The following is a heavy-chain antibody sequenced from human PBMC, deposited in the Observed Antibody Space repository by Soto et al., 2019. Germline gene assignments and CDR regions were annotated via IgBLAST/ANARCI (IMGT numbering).Heavy chain of an antibody. D-gene: IGHD2-2*01. CDR3: GRCSSTSCHLGADY. J-gene: IGHJ4*02. CDR1: GFTFSTYA. CDR2: ISYDGSNK. V-gene: IGHV3-30-3*01. Sequence: VQLVESGGGVVQPGRSLRLSCAASGFTFSTYAMHWVHQAPGKGLEWVALISYDGSNKYYADSVKGRFTISRDNSKNTLYLQMNSLTTEDTAVYYCGRCSSTSCHLGADYWGQGTLVTVSS.